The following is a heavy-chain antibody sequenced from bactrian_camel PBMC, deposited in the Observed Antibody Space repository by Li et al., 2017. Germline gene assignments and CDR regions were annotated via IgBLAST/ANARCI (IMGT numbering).Heavy chain of an antibody. V-gene: IGHV3S54*01. Sequence: QVQLVESGGGSVQAGGSLRLSCAASRRTISTTTYAMGWFREAAGKEREGVAAIDSDGGTTYYDDSVKGRYTIARDSDKNTVSLQMNNLKPGDTAVYYCAGRSYADYVSSGQFVCFNVYDQNYWGQGTQVTVS. CDR2: IDSDGGTT. J-gene: IGHJ4*01. CDR1: RRTISTTTYA. CDR3: AGRSYADYVSSGQFVCFNVYDQNY. D-gene: IGHD4*01.